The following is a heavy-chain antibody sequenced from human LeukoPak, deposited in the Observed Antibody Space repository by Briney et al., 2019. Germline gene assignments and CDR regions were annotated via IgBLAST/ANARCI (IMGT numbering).Heavy chain of an antibody. V-gene: IGHV4-59*01. D-gene: IGHD2-2*01. CDR1: GGSISSYY. CDR2: IYYSGST. J-gene: IGHJ6*03. CDR3: ARVYCSSTSCYGYYYYYMDV. Sequence: PSETLSLTCTVSGGSISSYYWSWIRQPPGKGLEWIGYIYYSGSTNYNPSLKSRVTISVDTSKNQFSLKLSSVTAADTAVYYCARVYCSSTSCYGYYYYYMDVWGKGTTVTVSS.